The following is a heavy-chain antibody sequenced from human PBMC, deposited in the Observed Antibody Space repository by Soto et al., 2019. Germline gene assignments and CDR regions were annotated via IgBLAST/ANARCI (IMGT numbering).Heavy chain of an antibody. D-gene: IGHD1-26*01. V-gene: IGHV3-30*18. CDR1: GFTFRSYG. Sequence: PGGSLRLSCAASGFTFRSYGMHWVRQAPGKGLEWVAVISYDGSNKYYADSVKGRFTIPRDNSKNTLYLQMNSLRAEDTAVYYCAKGGVGSTSNAFDIWGQGTMVTVSS. J-gene: IGHJ3*02. CDR3: AKGGVGSTSNAFDI. CDR2: ISYDGSNK.